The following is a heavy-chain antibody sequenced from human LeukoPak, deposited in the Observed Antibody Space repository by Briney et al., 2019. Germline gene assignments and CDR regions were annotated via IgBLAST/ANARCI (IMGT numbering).Heavy chain of an antibody. V-gene: IGHV3-23*01. D-gene: IGHD3-22*01. CDR2: ISGSGGST. J-gene: IGHJ4*02. Sequence: GRSLRLSCAASGFTFDDYAMHWVRQFPGKGLEWVSAISGSGGSTYYADSVKGRFTISRDNSKNTLYLQMNSLRAEDTAVYYCASRSGYFAPFDYWGQGTLVTVSS. CDR3: ASRSGYFAPFDY. CDR1: GFTFDDYA.